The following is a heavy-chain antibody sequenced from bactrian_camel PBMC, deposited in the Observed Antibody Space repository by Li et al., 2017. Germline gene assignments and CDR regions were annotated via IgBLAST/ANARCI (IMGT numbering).Heavy chain of an antibody. J-gene: IGHJ4*01. Sequence: QVQLVESGGDSVQAGGSLSVSCAASPYTYSSNCMGWFRQVPGKERSGVAAIYTGGDTTWYADSVKGRFTISQDKAKDAMYLQMNSLKAEDTAAYSCAAFGGGDCPISGYEGQGTQVTVS. CDR2: IYTGGDTT. D-gene: IGHD2*01. V-gene: IGHV3S1*01. CDR1: PYTYSSNC.